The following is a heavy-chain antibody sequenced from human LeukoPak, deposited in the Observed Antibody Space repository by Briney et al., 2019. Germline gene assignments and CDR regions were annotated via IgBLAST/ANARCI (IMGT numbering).Heavy chain of an antibody. V-gene: IGHV1-18*01. CDR2: ISAKNGSA. J-gene: IGHJ5*02. CDR1: GFIFTDYG. CDR3: ATTKSAMVSCFDP. D-gene: IGHD5-18*01. Sequence: ASVKVSCKASGFIFTDYGISWVRQAPGQGLERMGWISAKNGSANYAQKLQGRVTMTIHTSMTTAYMELRSLRYDDTAVYYCATTKSAMVSCFDPWGQGTLVTVSS.